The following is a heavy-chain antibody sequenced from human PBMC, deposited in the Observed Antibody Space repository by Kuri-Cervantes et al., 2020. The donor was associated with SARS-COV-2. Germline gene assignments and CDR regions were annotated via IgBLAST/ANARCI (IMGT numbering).Heavy chain of an antibody. CDR1: GFTFSSYA. Sequence: GGSLRLSCAASGFTFSSYAMHWVRQAPGKGLEWMAVISYDGSNKYYADSVKGRFTISRDNSKNTLYLQMNSLRAEDTAVYYCAKGGGQLDYWGQGTLVTVSS. V-gene: IGHV3-30*04. J-gene: IGHJ4*02. D-gene: IGHD2-2*01. CDR3: AKGGGQLDY. CDR2: ISYDGSNK.